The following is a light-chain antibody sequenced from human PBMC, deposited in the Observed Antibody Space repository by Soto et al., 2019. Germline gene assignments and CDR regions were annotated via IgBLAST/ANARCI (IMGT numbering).Light chain of an antibody. V-gene: IGKV3-15*01. J-gene: IGKJ2*01. CDR1: QNVSSN. CDR2: GAS. Sequence: EIVMTQSPATLSVSPGERATLSCRASQNVSSNLAWYQQKPGQAPRLLIYGASTRATGIPARFSGSGSGTEFTLTISSLQSEDFAVYYCQQYNNWPPNYTFGQGTKLEIK. CDR3: QQYNNWPPNYT.